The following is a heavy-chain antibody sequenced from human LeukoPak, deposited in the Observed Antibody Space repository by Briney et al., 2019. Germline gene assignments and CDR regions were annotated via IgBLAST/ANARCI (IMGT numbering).Heavy chain of an antibody. CDR2: IYSGGST. D-gene: IGHD3-10*01. J-gene: IGHJ6*02. Sequence: GGSLRLSCAASGFTVSSNYMSWVRQAPGQGLEWVSVIYSGGSTYYADSVKGRFTISRDNSKNTLYLQMNSLRAEDTAVYYCARDRDTMVRGVAAGYYYGMDVWGQGTTVTVSS. CDR3: ARDRDTMVRGVAAGYYYGMDV. V-gene: IGHV3-66*02. CDR1: GFTVSSNY.